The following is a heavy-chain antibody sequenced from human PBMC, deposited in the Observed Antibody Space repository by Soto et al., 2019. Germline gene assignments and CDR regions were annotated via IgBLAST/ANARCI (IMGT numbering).Heavy chain of an antibody. V-gene: IGHV4-59*12. CDR1: GDSISYYH. CDR3: ARGGSLGNYDSSGYRPVDY. CDR2: ISNSGST. D-gene: IGHD3-22*01. Sequence: SETLSLTCTVSGDSISYYHWTWIRQPPGRGLELIGYISNSGSTNYNPSLKSRVTISVDTSKNQFSLKLSSVTAADTAVYYCARGGSLGNYDSSGYRPVDYWGQGTLVTVSS. J-gene: IGHJ4*02.